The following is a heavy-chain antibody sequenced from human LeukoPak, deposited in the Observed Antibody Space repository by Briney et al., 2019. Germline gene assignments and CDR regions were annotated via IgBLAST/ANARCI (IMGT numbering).Heavy chain of an antibody. Sequence: ASVKVSCKASGYTFTGYYMHWVRQAPGQGLEWMGWINPNSGGTNYAQKFQGRVTMTRDTSISTAYMELSSLRSEDTAVYYCARWGYDYYYYYGMDVWGQVTTVTVSS. D-gene: IGHD2-2*01. V-gene: IGHV1-2*02. CDR1: GYTFTGYY. J-gene: IGHJ6*02. CDR3: ARWGYDYYYYYGMDV. CDR2: INPNSGGT.